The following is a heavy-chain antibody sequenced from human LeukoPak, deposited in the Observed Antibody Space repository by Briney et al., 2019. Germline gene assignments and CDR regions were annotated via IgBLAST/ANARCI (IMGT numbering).Heavy chain of an antibody. CDR1: GFTFSSYA. V-gene: IGHV3-23*01. CDR3: AKATYCSGGSCYSADGLFDY. D-gene: IGHD2-15*01. CDR2: ISGSGGST. J-gene: IGHJ4*02. Sequence: GGSLRLSCAASGFTFSSYAMSWVRQAPGKRLEWVSAISGSGGSTYYADSVKGRFTISRDNSKNTLYLQMNSLRAEDTAVYYCAKATYCSGGSCYSADGLFDYWGQGTLVTVSS.